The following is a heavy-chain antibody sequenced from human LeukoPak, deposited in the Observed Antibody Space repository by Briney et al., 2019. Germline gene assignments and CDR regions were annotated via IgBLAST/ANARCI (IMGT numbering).Heavy chain of an antibody. D-gene: IGHD3-10*01. V-gene: IGHV4-59*01. CDR1: GGAISSYY. CDR3: AVMVRGDNFDY. Sequence: SETLSLTCTVYGGAISSYYWSWIRQPPGKGLEWIGYIYNSGSTDYNPSLKSRVTISVDTSKNQFSLKLSSVTAADTAVYYCAVMVRGDNFDYWGQGTLVTVSS. CDR2: IYNSGST. J-gene: IGHJ4*02.